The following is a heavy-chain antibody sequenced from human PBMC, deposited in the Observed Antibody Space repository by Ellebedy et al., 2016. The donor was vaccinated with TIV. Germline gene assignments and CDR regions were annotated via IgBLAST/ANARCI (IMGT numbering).Heavy chain of an antibody. CDR1: GFTFSSYA. J-gene: IGHJ4*02. Sequence: GESLKISCAASGFTFSSYAMSWIRQAPGKGLEWVSYISSSGSTIYYADSVKGRFTISRDNAKNSLYLQMNSLRAEDPAVYYCARGGNYGGDYFDYWGQGTLVTVSS. CDR2: ISSSGSTI. CDR3: ARGGNYGGDYFDY. D-gene: IGHD3-10*01. V-gene: IGHV3-11*01.